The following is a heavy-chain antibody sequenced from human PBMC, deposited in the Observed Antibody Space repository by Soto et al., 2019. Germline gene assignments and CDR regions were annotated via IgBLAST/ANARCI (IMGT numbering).Heavy chain of an antibody. CDR3: ARVPDR. CDR1: GGSVSSGSYY. D-gene: IGHD2-2*01. CDR2: IYSSGST. Sequence: SETLSLTCTVSGGSVSSGSYYWSWIRQPPGKGLEWIGYIYSSGSTSYNPSLKSRVTISVDTSKNQFSLKLSSVTAADTAVYYCARVPDRWGQGTLVTVSS. J-gene: IGHJ5*02. V-gene: IGHV4-61*01.